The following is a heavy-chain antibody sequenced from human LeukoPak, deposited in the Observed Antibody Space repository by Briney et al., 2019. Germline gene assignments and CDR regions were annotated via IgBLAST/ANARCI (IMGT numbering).Heavy chain of an antibody. V-gene: IGHV4-59*01. CDR3: ARVSFYGTRLGGVDY. D-gene: IGHD1-14*01. Sequence: PSETLSLTCTVSGGSISSYYWSWLRQPPGKGLEWIGYISYSGSTNYNPSLRSRVTISVDTSKKQFSLKPSSVTAADTAVYYCARVSFYGTRLGGVDYWGQGTLVTVSS. J-gene: IGHJ4*02. CDR1: GGSISSYY. CDR2: ISYSGST.